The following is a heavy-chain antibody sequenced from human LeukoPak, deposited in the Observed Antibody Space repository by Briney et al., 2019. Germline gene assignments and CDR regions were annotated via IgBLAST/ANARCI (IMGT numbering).Heavy chain of an antibody. CDR2: ISASAGTT. CDR3: AKDRPLNWGYYFDS. Sequence: GVLRLSCAASGFTFASYAMTWVRQAPGKGLEWVSSISASAGTTYYVDSVKGRFTISRDTAKSTLYLQMNSLRADDSAVYYCAKDRPLNWGYYFDSRGQGTLVTVSS. CDR1: GFTFASYA. D-gene: IGHD7-27*01. V-gene: IGHV3-23*01. J-gene: IGHJ4*02.